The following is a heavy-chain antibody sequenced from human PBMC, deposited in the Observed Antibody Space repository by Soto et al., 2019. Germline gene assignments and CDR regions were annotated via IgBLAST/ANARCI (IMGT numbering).Heavy chain of an antibody. CDR1: GFTLSSRC. J-gene: IGHJ4*02. CDR2: IKTDGTSS. V-gene: IGHV3-74*01. Sequence: EVQLVESGGGLVQPGGSLRLSCAASGFTLSSRCMHWVRQAPGKGLVWVSRIKTDGTSSSYADSVMGQFTFTRDNANNTSHRIMNSIRAEAAAMYYCSRDHGTYGQAFFDSWGQGTLVTVSS. CDR3: SRDHGTYGQAFFDS. D-gene: IGHD3-10*01.